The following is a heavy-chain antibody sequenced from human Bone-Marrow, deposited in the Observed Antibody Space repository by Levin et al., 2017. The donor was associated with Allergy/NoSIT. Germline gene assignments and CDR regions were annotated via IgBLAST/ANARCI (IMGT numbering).Heavy chain of an antibody. J-gene: IGHJ4*02. CDR1: GFIFSDYW. V-gene: IGHV3-7*01. CDR2: IKEDGSEG. Sequence: SCAASGFIFSDYWMTWVRQTPGKGLEWVANIKEDGSEGFYVDSVKGRFTVSRDKAGKSVFLQMNSLRAEDTAVYYCSSLGSVVTSTGALDYWGQGALVTVSS. CDR3: SSLGSVVTSTGALDY. D-gene: IGHD2-15*01.